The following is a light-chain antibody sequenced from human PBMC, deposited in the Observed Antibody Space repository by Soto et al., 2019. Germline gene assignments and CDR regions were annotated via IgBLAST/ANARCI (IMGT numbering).Light chain of an antibody. J-gene: IGKJ2*01. CDR2: AAS. Sequence: DIQMTQSPSSLSASVGDRVTITCRACQSISTYLNWYQQKPGRAPKRLIYAASSLQSGVPSRFSGSGSGTEFTLTISSLQPEDFASYYCQQSYSSLMYTFGQGTKVDIK. CDR3: QQSYSSLMYT. CDR1: QSISTY. V-gene: IGKV1-39*01.